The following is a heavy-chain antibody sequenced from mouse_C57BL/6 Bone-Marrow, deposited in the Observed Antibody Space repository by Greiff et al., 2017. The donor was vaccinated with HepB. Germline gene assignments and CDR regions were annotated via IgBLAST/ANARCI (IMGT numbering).Heavy chain of an antibody. V-gene: IGHV5-16*01. D-gene: IGHD2-3*01. J-gene: IGHJ2*01. CDR2: INYDGSST. CDR3: AREGYLYYFDY. Sequence: EVNVVESEGGLVQPGSSMKLSCTASGFTFSDYYMAWVRQVPEKGLEWVANINYDGSSTYYLDSLKSRFIISRDNAKNILYLQMSSLKSEDTATYYCAREGYLYYFDYWGQGTTLTVSS. CDR1: GFTFSDYY.